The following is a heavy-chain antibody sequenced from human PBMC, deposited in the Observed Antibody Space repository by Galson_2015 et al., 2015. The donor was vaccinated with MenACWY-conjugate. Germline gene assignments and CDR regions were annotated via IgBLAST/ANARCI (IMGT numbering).Heavy chain of an antibody. J-gene: IGHJ5*02. CDR1: GFTFSSYA. D-gene: IGHD2-2*01. V-gene: IGHV3-23*01. CDR3: ARGGTCSSATCYDYYNWFDP. CDR2: ISGSGDST. Sequence: SLRLSCAASGFTFSSYAMTWVRQGPGKGLEWVSEISGSGDSTNYADSVKGRFTISRDNSKNTLYLQMNSLRAEDTALYYCARGGTCSSATCYDYYNWFDPWGQGTLVTVSS.